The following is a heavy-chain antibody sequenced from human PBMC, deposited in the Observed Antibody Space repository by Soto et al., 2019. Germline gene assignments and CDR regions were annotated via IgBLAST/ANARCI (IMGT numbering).Heavy chain of an antibody. CDR2: IVVGSGNT. CDR3: AAAPDRGAVAGDY. D-gene: IGHD6-19*01. Sequence: GASVKVSCKASGFTFTSSAVQWVRQARGQRLEWIGWIVVGSGNTNYAQKFQERVTITRDMSTSTAYMELSSLRSEDTAVYYCAAAPDRGAVAGDYWGQGTLVTVSS. J-gene: IGHJ4*02. CDR1: GFTFTSSA. V-gene: IGHV1-58*01.